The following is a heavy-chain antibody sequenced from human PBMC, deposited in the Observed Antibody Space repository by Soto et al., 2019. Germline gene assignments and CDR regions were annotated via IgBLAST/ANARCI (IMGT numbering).Heavy chain of an antibody. CDR1: GYTFTTYY. D-gene: IGHD6-6*01. J-gene: IGHJ4*02. Sequence: ASVKVSCKASGYTFTTYYMYWVRQAPGQGLEWMGIINPSGGSTTFAQKFQGRVTMTRATSTSTVYMELISLTSEDTAVYYCARDVGMASRPYLDYWGQGTLVTVSS. CDR2: INPSGGST. V-gene: IGHV1-46*01. CDR3: ARDVGMASRPYLDY.